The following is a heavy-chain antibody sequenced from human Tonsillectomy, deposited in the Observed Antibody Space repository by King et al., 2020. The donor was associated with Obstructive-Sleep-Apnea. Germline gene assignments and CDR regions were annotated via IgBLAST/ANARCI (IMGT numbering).Heavy chain of an antibody. J-gene: IGHJ4*02. CDR1: GGSISSSNW. CDR3: ARWGQWLVRYFDY. V-gene: IGHV4-4*02. CDR2: IYHSGST. D-gene: IGHD6-19*01. Sequence: VQLQESGPGLVKPSGTLSLTCAVSGGSISSSNWWGWVRQPPGKGLEWIGEIYHSGSTNYNPSLKSRVTISVDKSKNQLSLKLSSVTAADTAGYYCARWGQWLVRYFDYWGQGTLVTVSS.